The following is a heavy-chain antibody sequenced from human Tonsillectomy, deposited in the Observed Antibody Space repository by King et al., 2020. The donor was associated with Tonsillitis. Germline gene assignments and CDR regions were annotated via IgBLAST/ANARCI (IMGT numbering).Heavy chain of an antibody. D-gene: IGHD1-26*01. V-gene: IGHV3-33*01. CDR3: ARDEGAVGVTFFDY. CDR1: GFTFINYA. CDR2: VWAYGTNN. Sequence: QVQLVESGGGVVQPGRSLRLSCAVSGFTFINYAMHWVRQAPGKGLEWVAIVWAYGTNNYYADSRKGRYTISRDNSKNTLYLQMNSQRTEDTAVYYCARDEGAVGVTFFDYWGLGTLVTVSS. J-gene: IGHJ4*02.